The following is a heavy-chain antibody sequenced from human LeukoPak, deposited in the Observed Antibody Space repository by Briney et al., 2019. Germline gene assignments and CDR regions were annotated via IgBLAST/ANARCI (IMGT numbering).Heavy chain of an antibody. V-gene: IGHV4-30-2*01. CDR1: GGSISSGGYY. CDR3: ARLNKGSGSYPDY. D-gene: IGHD3-10*01. J-gene: IGHJ4*02. Sequence: SETLSLTCTVSGGSISSGGYYWSWIRQPPGKGLEWIGYIYHSGSTYYNPSLKSRVTLSVDTSKNQYSLKLSSVTATDTAVYYCARLNKGSGSYPDYWGQGTLVTVSS. CDR2: IYHSGST.